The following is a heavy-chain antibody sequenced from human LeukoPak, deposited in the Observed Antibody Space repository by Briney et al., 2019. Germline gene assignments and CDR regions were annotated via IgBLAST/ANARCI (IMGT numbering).Heavy chain of an antibody. J-gene: IGHJ4*02. CDR1: GGSISSSSYY. CDR2: IYYSGST. Sequence: SETLSLTCTVSGGSISSSSYYWGWIRQPPGKGLEWIGSIYYSGSTYYNPSLKSRVTISVDTSKNQFSLKLSSVTAADTAVYYCARDFEYLPDCGACKRNKTEVDYWGQGTLVTISS. D-gene: IGHD2-21*01. V-gene: IGHV4-39*02. CDR3: ARDFEYLPDCGACKRNKTEVDY.